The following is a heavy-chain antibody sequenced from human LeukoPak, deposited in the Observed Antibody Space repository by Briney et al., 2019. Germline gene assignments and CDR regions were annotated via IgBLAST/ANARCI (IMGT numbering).Heavy chain of an antibody. V-gene: IGHV3-74*01. Sequence: GGSLRLSCAASGFTFSSYWMHWVRQAPGKGLVWVARINSDGSTTTYADSVKGRFTISRDNAKNTLDLQMNSLRAEDTAVYYCAESPGGGNWFDPWGQGTLVTVSS. J-gene: IGHJ5*02. CDR3: AESPGGGNWFDP. CDR1: GFTFSSYW. D-gene: IGHD3-16*01. CDR2: INSDGSTT.